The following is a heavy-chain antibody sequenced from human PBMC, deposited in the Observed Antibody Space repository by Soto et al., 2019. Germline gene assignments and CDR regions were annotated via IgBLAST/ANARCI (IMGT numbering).Heavy chain of an antibody. CDR1: GGSISSYY. CDR3: ASIPYDSSGYYLTWFDP. Sequence: SETLSLTCTVSGGSISSYYWSWIRQPPGKGLEWIGYIYYSGSTNYNPSLKSRVTISVDTSKNQFSLKLSSVAAADTAVYYCASIPYDSSGYYLTWFDPWGLVTLVSVS. J-gene: IGHJ5*02. V-gene: IGHV4-59*01. D-gene: IGHD3-22*01. CDR2: IYYSGST.